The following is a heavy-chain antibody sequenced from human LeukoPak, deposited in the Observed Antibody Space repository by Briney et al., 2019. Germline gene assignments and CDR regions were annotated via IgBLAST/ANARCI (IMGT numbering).Heavy chain of an antibody. CDR3: ARFNY. CDR1: GFTFSNYW. CDR2: IKEDGSEK. D-gene: IGHD5-24*01. Sequence: GGSLGLSCAVSGFTFSNYWMTWVRQAPGKGLEWVANIKEDGSEKYYADSVKGRFTISRDNAKESLFLQMNSLRGEDTAVYYCARFNYWGQGTLVTVSS. J-gene: IGHJ4*02. V-gene: IGHV3-7*01.